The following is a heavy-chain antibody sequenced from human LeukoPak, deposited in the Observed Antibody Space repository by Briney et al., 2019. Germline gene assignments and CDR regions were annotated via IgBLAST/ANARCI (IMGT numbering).Heavy chain of an antibody. V-gene: IGHV4-59*01. CDR1: GGSISSYY. J-gene: IGHJ3*02. CDR3: ARIPYYYDSSGYSDDAFDI. D-gene: IGHD3-22*01. CDR2: IYYSGST. Sequence: SETLSLTCTVSGGSISSYYWSWIRQPPGKGLEWIGYIYYSGSTNYNPFLKSRVTISVDTSKNQFSLKLSSVTAADTAVYYCARIPYYYDSSGYSDDAFDIWGQGTMVTVSS.